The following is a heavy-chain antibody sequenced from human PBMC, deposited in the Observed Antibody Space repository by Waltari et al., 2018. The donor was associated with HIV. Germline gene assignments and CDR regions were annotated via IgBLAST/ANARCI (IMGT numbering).Heavy chain of an antibody. CDR1: GFTFSDYT. CDR2: STSSGNYI. Sequence: DVRLVESGGGLVKPGGSLRLSCVGSGFTFSDYTMNWVRQAPGKRLGWFSSSTSSGNYIYYADSIKGRFTISRDNAQSSLYLQMNSLRVEDTAVYYCARERGARRNDFWGQGTLVTVSS. CDR3: ARERGARRNDF. V-gene: IGHV3-21*02. J-gene: IGHJ4*02. D-gene: IGHD2-15*01.